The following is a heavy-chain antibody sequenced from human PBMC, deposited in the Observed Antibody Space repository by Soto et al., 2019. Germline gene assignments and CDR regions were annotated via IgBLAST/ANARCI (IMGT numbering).Heavy chain of an antibody. CDR1: EFTFRSYW. D-gene: IGHD1-7*01. V-gene: IGHV3-74*01. J-gene: IGHJ3*01. CDR2: ISGDGSST. Sequence: EVQLVDSGGGLVQPGGSLRLSCAASEFTFRSYWMHWVRQSPGKGLVWVSRISGDGSSTNYADSVKGRFTISRDNDKNTVYLQIDSLRAEDKAVYYCARSLPGTYGAFDLWGQGTMVTVSS. CDR3: ARSLPGTYGAFDL.